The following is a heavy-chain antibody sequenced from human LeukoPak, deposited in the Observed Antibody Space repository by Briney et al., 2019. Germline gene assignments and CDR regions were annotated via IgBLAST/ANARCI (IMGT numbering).Heavy chain of an antibody. CDR2: IIPIFGTA. Sequence: SVRVSCKASGGTFSSYAISWVRHAPGQGLGWMGGIIPIFGTANYAQKFQGRVTITTDESTSTAYMELSSLRSEDTAVYYCARAPIAVAGHFDYWGQGTLVTVSS. CDR3: ARAPIAVAGHFDY. D-gene: IGHD6-19*01. CDR1: GGTFSSYA. V-gene: IGHV1-69*05. J-gene: IGHJ4*02.